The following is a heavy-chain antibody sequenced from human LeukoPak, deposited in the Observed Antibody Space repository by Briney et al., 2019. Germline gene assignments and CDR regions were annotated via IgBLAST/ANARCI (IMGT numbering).Heavy chain of an antibody. Sequence: GSLRLSCAASGFTFSSYAMSWVRQAPGKGLEWVSAISGSGGSTYYADSVKGRFTISGDNSRNTLFLQMNSLRAEDTAVYYCAHGAMYQLDYWGQGTLVTVSS. CDR2: ISGSGGST. J-gene: IGHJ4*02. V-gene: IGHV3-23*01. CDR3: AHGAMYQLDY. CDR1: GFTFSSYA. D-gene: IGHD2-2*01.